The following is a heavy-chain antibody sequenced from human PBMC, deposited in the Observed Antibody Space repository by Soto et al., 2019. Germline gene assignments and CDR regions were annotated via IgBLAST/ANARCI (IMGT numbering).Heavy chain of an antibody. J-gene: IGHJ6*02. CDR2: IWYDGSNK. CDR3: AREKYYYYGMDV. CDR1: GFTFSSYG. V-gene: IGHV3-33*01. Sequence: PGGSLRLSCAASGFTFSSYGMHWVRQAPGKGLEWVAVIWYDGSNKYYADSVKGRFTISRDNSKNTLYLQMNSLRAEDTAVYYCAREKYYYYGMDVWGQGTTVTVSS.